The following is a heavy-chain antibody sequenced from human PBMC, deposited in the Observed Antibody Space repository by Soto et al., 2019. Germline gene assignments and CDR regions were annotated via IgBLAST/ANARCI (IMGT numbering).Heavy chain of an antibody. D-gene: IGHD3-16*02. CDR1: GFTFGRYA. CDR3: AKEAPMITYGGVIVGNAFDI. V-gene: IGHV3-23*01. J-gene: IGHJ3*02. Sequence: GGSLRLSCAASGFTFGRYAMSWVRQAPGKGLEWVSAISGSGGSTYYADSVKGRFTISRDNSKNTLYLQMNSLRAEDTAVYYCAKEAPMITYGGVIVGNAFDICGQGTMVTVSS. CDR2: ISGSGGST.